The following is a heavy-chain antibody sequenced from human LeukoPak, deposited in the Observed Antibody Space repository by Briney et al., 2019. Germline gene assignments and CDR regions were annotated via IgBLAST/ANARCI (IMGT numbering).Heavy chain of an antibody. V-gene: IGHV3-15*01. J-gene: IGHJ3*02. CDR2: IKSKTDGGTT. CDR1: GFTFSNAW. Sequence: GGSLRLSCAASGFTFSNAWMSWVRQAPGKGLEWVGRIKSKTDGGTTDYAAPVKGRFTISRDDSKNTLYLQMNSLKTEDTAVYYCTTPTRRDCSSTSCYFPDDAFDIWGQGTMVTVSS. D-gene: IGHD2-2*01. CDR3: TTPTRRDCSSTSCYFPDDAFDI.